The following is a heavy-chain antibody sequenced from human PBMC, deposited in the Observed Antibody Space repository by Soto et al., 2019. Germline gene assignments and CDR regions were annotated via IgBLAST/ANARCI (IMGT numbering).Heavy chain of an antibody. CDR3: AREGYCSGGSCYSHYYMDV. Sequence: PGGSLRLSCAASGFTFSSYAMSWVRQAPGKGLEWVSAISGSGGSTYYADSVKGRFTISRDNSKNTLYLQMSSLRAEDTAVYYCAREGYCSGGSCYSHYYMDVWGKGTTVTVSS. CDR2: ISGSGGST. CDR1: GFTFSSYA. J-gene: IGHJ6*03. V-gene: IGHV3-23*01. D-gene: IGHD2-15*01.